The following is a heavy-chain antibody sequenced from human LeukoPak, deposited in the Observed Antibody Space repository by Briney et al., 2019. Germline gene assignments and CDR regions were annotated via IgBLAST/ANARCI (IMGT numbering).Heavy chain of an antibody. J-gene: IGHJ4*02. Sequence: SETLSLTCTVSGGSISSYYWSWIRQPPGKGLEWIGYISYSGSTNYNPSLKSRVTISVDTSKNQFSLKLSSVTAADTAVYYCARESGHYYGSSGYYGVGYWGQGTLVTVSS. CDR1: GGSISSYY. D-gene: IGHD3-22*01. CDR2: ISYSGST. CDR3: ARESGHYYGSSGYYGVGY. V-gene: IGHV4-59*12.